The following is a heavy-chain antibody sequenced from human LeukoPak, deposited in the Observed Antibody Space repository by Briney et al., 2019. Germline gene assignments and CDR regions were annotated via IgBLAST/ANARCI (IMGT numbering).Heavy chain of an antibody. V-gene: IGHV3-7*01. Sequence: PGGSLRLSCAASGFSFSNDWMCWVRQAPGKGLEWVANINQDESMKYYVDSVKGRFTISRDNAKNSLYLQMSSLRAEDTAVYYCARDHAYRTDYWGQGTLVTVSS. CDR3: ARDHAYRTDY. CDR1: GFSFSNDW. J-gene: IGHJ4*02. D-gene: IGHD2-2*01. CDR2: INQDESMK.